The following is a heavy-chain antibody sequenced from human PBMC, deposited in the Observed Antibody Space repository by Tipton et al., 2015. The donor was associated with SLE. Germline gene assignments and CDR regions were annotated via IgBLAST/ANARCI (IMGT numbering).Heavy chain of an antibody. D-gene: IGHD2-21*01. V-gene: IGHV4-31*03. CDR1: GDSISNVGYY. J-gene: IGHJ6*02. CDR3: AREGDSSANFYYYGVNV. Sequence: TLSLTCTVSGDSISNVGYYWSWIRQHPGKGLEWIGCIYYSGSTDYYDPPLESRVSISIDTSKNEFSLKLSSVTAADTAVYYCAREGDSSANFYYYGVNVWGQGTTVTVSS. CDR2: IYYSGSTD.